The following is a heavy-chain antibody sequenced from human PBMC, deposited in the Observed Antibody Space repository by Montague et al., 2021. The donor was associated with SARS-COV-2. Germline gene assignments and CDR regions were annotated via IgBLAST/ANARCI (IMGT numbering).Heavy chain of an antibody. CDR3: NRARSKAIGY. J-gene: IGHJ4*02. D-gene: IGHD2/OR15-2a*01. Sequence: NYNPALKSRVTISIDTSKNQFFLRLSSVTAADTALYFCNRARSKAIGYWGMGALVTVSS. V-gene: IGHV4-34*01.